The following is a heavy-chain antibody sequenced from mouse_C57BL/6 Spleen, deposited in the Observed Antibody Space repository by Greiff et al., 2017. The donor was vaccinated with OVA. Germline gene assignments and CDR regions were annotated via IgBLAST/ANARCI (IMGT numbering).Heavy chain of an antibody. J-gene: IGHJ4*01. CDR3: ARKDYSYVMDY. CDR2: IDPSDSYT. CDR1: GYTFTSYW. Sequence: QVQLQQSGAELVMPGASVKLSCKASGYTFTSYWMHWVKQRPGQGLEWIGEIDPSDSYTNYNQKFKGKSTLTVDKSSSTAYMQLSSLTSEDSAVYYCARKDYSYVMDYWGQGTSVTVSS. D-gene: IGHD2-13*01. V-gene: IGHV1-69*01.